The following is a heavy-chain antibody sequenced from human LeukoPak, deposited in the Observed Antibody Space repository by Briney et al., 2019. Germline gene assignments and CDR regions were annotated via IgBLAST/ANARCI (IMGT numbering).Heavy chain of an antibody. CDR2: IEGDGSRT. Sequence: GGSLRLSCAASGFTFSSYWMHWVRQAPGKGLVWVSSIEGDGSRTNYAGSVKGRFTISRDNAENTLYLQMNSLRAEDTAVYFCARATSGTSYEYWGQGTLVTVSS. CDR1: GFTFSSYW. V-gene: IGHV3-74*01. D-gene: IGHD3-10*01. CDR3: ARATSGTSYEY. J-gene: IGHJ4*02.